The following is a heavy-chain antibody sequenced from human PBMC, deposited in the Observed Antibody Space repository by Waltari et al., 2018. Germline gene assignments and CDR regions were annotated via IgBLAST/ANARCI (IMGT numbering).Heavy chain of an antibody. D-gene: IGHD1-26*01. CDR1: GFTFRSYG. CDR2: ISGSGCST. V-gene: IGHV3-23*01. Sequence: EVQLFESGGGLVQPGGPLRLSCVVSGFTFRSYGISWVRQAPGKGLDWVTTISGSGCSTYYADSVKGRFTISRDNSKDTLYLQVSSLGDEDTAVYYCATKGPSGGSYFLEYWGQGTPVTVSS. J-gene: IGHJ4*02. CDR3: ATKGPSGGSYFLEY.